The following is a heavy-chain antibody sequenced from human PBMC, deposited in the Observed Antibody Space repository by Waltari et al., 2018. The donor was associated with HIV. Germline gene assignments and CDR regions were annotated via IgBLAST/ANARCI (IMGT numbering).Heavy chain of an antibody. CDR1: GGTFSSNS. CDR3: ARGSSGSYRWFDP. D-gene: IGHD1-26*01. CDR2: IIRVFEPT. J-gene: IGHJ5*02. Sequence: QEQLVQSGAEVKKPGSSVKVSCKASGGTFSSNSISWVRQAPGQGLEWMGNIIRVFEPTTYAQKFHGRLTISADESTSTVFMELSSLSFDDTAVYYCARGSSGSYRWFDPWGHGTLVTVSS. V-gene: IGHV1-69*15.